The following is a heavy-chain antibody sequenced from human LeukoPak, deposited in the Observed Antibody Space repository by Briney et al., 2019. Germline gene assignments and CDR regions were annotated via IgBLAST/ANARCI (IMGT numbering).Heavy chain of an antibody. J-gene: IGHJ4*02. CDR2: IYYSGST. D-gene: IGHD3-9*01. CDR3: AREVIRYFDWPSAFDY. V-gene: IGHV4-31*03. Sequence: SETLSLTRTVSGRHISWGGHFWRWLRPPPGEGLEGIGYIYYSGSTYYNPSLKSRVTISVDTSKSQFSLKLSSVTAADTAVYYCAREVIRYFDWPSAFDYWGQGTLVTVSS. CDR1: GRHISWGGHF.